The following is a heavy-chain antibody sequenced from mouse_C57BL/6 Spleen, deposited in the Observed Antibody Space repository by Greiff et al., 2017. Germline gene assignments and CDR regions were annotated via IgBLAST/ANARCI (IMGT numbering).Heavy chain of an antibody. CDR1: GYAFTSYW. V-gene: IGHV1-80*01. CDR2: IYPGDGDT. CDR3: ARGHYSNYVGY. Sequence: QVQLQQSGAELVKPGASVKISCKASGYAFTSYWMNWVKQRPGQGLEWIGQIYPGDGDTNYNGKFKGKATLTADKSSSTAYMQLSSLTSEDSAVYCGARGHYSNYVGYWGQGTTLTVSS. D-gene: IGHD2-5*01. J-gene: IGHJ2*01.